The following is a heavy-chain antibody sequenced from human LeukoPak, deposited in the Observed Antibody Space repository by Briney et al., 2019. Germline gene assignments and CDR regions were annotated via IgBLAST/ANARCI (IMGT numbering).Heavy chain of an antibody. Sequence: PSETLSLTCAVYGGSFSGYYWSWIRQPPGKGLEWIGEINHSGSTNYNPSLKSRVTISVDTSKNQFSLKLSSVTAADTAVYYCAGHRLRWSYFDYWGQGTLVTVSS. CDR3: AGHRLRWSYFDY. V-gene: IGHV4-34*01. CDR2: INHSGST. D-gene: IGHD4-17*01. CDR1: GGSFSGYY. J-gene: IGHJ4*02.